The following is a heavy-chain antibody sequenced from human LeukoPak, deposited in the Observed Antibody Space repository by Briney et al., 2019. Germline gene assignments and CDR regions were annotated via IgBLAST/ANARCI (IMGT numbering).Heavy chain of an antibody. J-gene: IGHJ6*02. Sequence: GGSLRLSCAASGFTFDDYAMHWVRRAPGKGLEWVSLISGDGGSTYYADSVKGRFTISRDNSKNSLYLQMNSLRTEDTALYYCAKDMVGAAAGYYYYYYGMDVWGQGTTVTVSS. CDR2: ISGDGGST. CDR1: GFTFDDYA. V-gene: IGHV3-43*02. CDR3: AKDMVGAAAGYYYYYYGMDV. D-gene: IGHD6-13*01.